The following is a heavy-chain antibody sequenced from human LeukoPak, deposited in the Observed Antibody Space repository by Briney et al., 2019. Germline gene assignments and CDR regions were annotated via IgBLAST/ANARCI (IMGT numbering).Heavy chain of an antibody. CDR1: GFTFSSYE. J-gene: IGHJ5*02. D-gene: IGHD3-10*01. CDR3: ARASYYGESWFDP. Sequence: PGGSLRLSCAASGFTFSSYEMNWVRQAPGKGLEWVSYISSSGSTIYYADSVKGRFTISRDNAKNSLYLQMNSLRAEDTAVYYCARASYYGESWFDPWGQGTLVTVSS. V-gene: IGHV3-48*03. CDR2: ISSSGSTI.